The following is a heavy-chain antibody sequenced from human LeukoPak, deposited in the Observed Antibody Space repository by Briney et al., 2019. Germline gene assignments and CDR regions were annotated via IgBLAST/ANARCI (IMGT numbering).Heavy chain of an antibody. CDR3: ARVGHDYSTYYYYYYMDV. CDR1: GGSISSYY. D-gene: IGHD4-11*01. CDR2: IYYSGST. J-gene: IGHJ6*03. Sequence: SETLSLTCTVSGGSISSYYWSWIRQTPGKGLEWIGYIYYSGSTNYNPSLKSRVTISVDTSKNQFSLKLSSVTAADTAVYYCARVGHDYSTYYYYYYMDVWGKGTTVTVSS. V-gene: IGHV4-59*01.